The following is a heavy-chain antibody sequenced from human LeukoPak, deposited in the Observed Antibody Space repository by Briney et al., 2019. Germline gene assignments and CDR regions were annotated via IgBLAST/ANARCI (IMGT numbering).Heavy chain of an antibody. CDR2: IYYSGST. CDR1: GGSVSSGSYY. CDR3: ASITVAGEDLNPNWYFDL. V-gene: IGHV4-61*01. Sequence: SETLSLTCTVSGGSVSSGSYYWSWIRQPPGKRLEWIGYIYYSGSTNYNPSLKSRVTISVDTSKNRFSLNLSSVTAADTAVYYCASITVAGEDLNPNWYFDLWGRGTLVTVSS. D-gene: IGHD6-19*01. J-gene: IGHJ2*01.